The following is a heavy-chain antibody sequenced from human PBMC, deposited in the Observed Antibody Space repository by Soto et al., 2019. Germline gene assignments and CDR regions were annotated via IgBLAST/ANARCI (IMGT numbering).Heavy chain of an antibody. J-gene: IGHJ4*02. D-gene: IGHD3-22*01. CDR3: SRDYYGPGPD. CDR2: IKEDGGKT. V-gene: IGHV3-7*04. Sequence: EVQLVESGGGLVQPGGSLRLSCVASGLTLSRYWMSWVRQAPGKGLEWVANIKEDGGKTYYVDSVKGRFTISRDNAKNSVYLQMNSLRVEDTAVYYCSRDYYGPGPDWGQGTLDIVSS. CDR1: GLTLSRYW.